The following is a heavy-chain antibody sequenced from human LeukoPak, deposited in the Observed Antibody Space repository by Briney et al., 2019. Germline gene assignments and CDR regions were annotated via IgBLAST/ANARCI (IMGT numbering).Heavy chain of an antibody. V-gene: IGHV3-30*01. CDR3: XXERAQYFYDSSGYLYY. D-gene: IGHD3-22*01. CDR1: GFTFSSYA. CDR2: ISYDGSNK. J-gene: IGHJ4*02. Sequence: XGSLRLSCGASGFTFSSYAMHWVRQAPGKGLDWVAVISYDGSNKYYADSVKGRFTISRDNSKNTLYLQMNSLRAEDTAVYYCXXERAQYFYDSSGYLYYWGQGTLVTVFS.